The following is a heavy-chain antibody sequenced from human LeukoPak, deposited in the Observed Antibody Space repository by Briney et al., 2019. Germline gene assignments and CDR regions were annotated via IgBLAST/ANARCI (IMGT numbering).Heavy chain of an antibody. CDR1: GGSFSGYY. CDR3: ARVTGMGYAFDY. J-gene: IGHJ4*02. V-gene: IGHV4-34*01. CDR2: IYDSGST. D-gene: IGHD5-18*01. Sequence: PSETLSLTCAVYGGSFSGYYWSWIRQPPGKGLEWIGYIYDSGSTYYNPSLKSRVTISVDTSKNQFSLKLSSVTAADTAVYYCARVTGMGYAFDYWGQGTLVTVSS.